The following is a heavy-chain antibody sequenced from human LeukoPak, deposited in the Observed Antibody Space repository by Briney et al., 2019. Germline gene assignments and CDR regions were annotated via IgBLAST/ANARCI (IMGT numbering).Heavy chain of an antibody. CDR3: ASPRTDGSGSYSFFHPIDY. V-gene: IGHV1-69*13. CDR2: IIPIFGTA. D-gene: IGHD3-10*01. J-gene: IGHJ4*02. Sequence: SVKVSCKASGGTFSSYAISWVRQAPGKGLEWMGGIIPIFGTANYAQKFQGRVTITADESTSTAYMELSSLRSEDTAVYYCASPRTDGSGSYSFFHPIDYWGQGTLVTVSS. CDR1: GGTFSSYA.